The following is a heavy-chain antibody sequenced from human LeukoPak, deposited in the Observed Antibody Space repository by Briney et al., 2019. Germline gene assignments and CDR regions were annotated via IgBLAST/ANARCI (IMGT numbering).Heavy chain of an antibody. CDR1: GFSLSTSGVG. Sequence: SGPTLVKPTQTLTLTCTFSGFSLSTSGVGVGWIRQPPGKALEWLALIYWNDDKRYSPSLKSRLTITKDTSKNQVVLTMTNMDPVDTATYYCAHKTYYDFWSGYYPDCWGQGTLVTVSS. V-gene: IGHV2-5*01. J-gene: IGHJ4*02. CDR2: IYWNDDK. CDR3: AHKTYYDFWSGYYPDC. D-gene: IGHD3-3*01.